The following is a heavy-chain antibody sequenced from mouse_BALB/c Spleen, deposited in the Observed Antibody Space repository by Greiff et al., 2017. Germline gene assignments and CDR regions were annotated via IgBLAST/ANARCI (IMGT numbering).Heavy chain of an antibody. CDR2: ISDGGSYT. Sequence: EVQLVESGGGLVKPGGSLKLSCAASGFTFSDYYMYWVRQTPEKRLEWVATISDGGSYTYYPDSVKGRFTISRDNAKNNLYLQMSSLKSEDTAMYYCARDSDYGYDGAMDYWGQGTSVTVSS. J-gene: IGHJ4*01. CDR1: GFTFSDYY. V-gene: IGHV5-4*02. D-gene: IGHD2-2*01. CDR3: ARDSDYGYDGAMDY.